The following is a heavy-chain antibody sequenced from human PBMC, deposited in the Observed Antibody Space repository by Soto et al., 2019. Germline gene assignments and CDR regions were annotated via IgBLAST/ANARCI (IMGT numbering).Heavy chain of an antibody. D-gene: IGHD3-16*01. Sequence: GGSLRLSCAASGFTFSSYSMNWVRQAPGKGLEWVSYISSSSSTVYVDSVKGRFTISRDNAKNTLYLQMNSLRAEDTAVYYCTRSITGYSYADTWGQGTLVTVSS. V-gene: IGHV3-21*05. CDR1: GFTFSSYS. J-gene: IGHJ5*02. CDR2: ISSSSST. CDR3: TRSITGYSYADT.